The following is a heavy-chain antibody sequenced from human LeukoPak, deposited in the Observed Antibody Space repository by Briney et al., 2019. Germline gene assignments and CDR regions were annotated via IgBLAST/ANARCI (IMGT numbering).Heavy chain of an antibody. CDR2: ISSNGGRT. D-gene: IGHD3-22*01. Sequence: GGSLRLSCAASGFTFSSYGMHWVRQAPGKGLEYVSGISSNGGRTDYADSVKGRFTISRDNSKNTLYLQMSSLRAEDTAVCYCVKGISMIAKLPLDYWGQGTLVTVSS. J-gene: IGHJ4*02. CDR1: GFTFSSYG. V-gene: IGHV3-64D*09. CDR3: VKGISMIAKLPLDY.